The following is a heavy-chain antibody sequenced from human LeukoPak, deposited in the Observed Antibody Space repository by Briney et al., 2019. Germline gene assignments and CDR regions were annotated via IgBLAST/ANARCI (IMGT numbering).Heavy chain of an antibody. Sequence: SETLSLTCTVSRGSISSYYWSWIRQPAGKGLEWIGRIYSSGRTNYNPSLKSRVTMSVDTSKNQFSLKLSSVTAADTAVYYCARNTNYGSGSSYNDAWGQGTLVTVSS. V-gene: IGHV4-4*07. J-gene: IGHJ4*02. D-gene: IGHD3-10*01. CDR2: IYSSGRT. CDR1: RGSISSYY. CDR3: ARNTNYGSGSSYNDA.